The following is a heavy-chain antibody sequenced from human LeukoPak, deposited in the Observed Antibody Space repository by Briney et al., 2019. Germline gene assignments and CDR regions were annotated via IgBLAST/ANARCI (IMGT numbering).Heavy chain of an antibody. D-gene: IGHD3-3*01. CDR3: AEIGSGNKFDY. V-gene: IGHV3-23*01. Sequence: GGSLRLSCLVSGFTFSDYDMSWVRLAPGKGPEWVSAITKSGGTTFYADSVKGRFIISRDNSKSTLYLQVNSLRADDTAVYYCAEIGSGNKFDYWGQGTLVTVSS. CDR1: GFTFSDYD. J-gene: IGHJ4*02. CDR2: ITKSGGTT.